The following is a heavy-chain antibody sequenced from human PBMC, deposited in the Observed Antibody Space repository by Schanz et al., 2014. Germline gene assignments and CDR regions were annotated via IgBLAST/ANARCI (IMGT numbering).Heavy chain of an antibody. CDR3: ARVGRNSYGFTSRFDA. Sequence: QVQLQESGPGQVRPSETLSLTCTVSGSDIRGFHWSWIRQSPVKGLEWIGYITYSGGTNHNASLKSRVTISLDTSQSQFSLRLTSVSSADTAMYYCARVGRNSYGFTSRFDAWGQGTLVAVSS. D-gene: IGHD3-16*01. J-gene: IGHJ5*02. CDR2: ITYSGGT. V-gene: IGHV4-59*13. CDR1: GSDIRGFH.